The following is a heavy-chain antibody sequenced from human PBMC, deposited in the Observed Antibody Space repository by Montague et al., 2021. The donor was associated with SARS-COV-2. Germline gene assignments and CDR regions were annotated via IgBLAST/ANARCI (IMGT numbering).Heavy chain of an antibody. Sequence: SLRLSSSASGFTFSSYSINWVRQAPGKGLELVSSISSSSSYIYYADSVKGRFTISRDTAKNSLYLQMNSLRAEDTAVYYCARVPRIRFMENYYYYMDVWGKGTTVTVSS. CDR2: ISSSSSYI. CDR3: ARVPRIRFMENYYYYMDV. D-gene: IGHD3-16*01. CDR1: GFTFSSYS. V-gene: IGHV3-21*01. J-gene: IGHJ6*03.